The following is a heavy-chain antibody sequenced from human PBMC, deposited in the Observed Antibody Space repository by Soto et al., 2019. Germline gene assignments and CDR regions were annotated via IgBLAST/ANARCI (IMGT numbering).Heavy chain of an antibody. V-gene: IGHV3-74*02. CDR1: GFTFSTYW. J-gene: IGHJ4*02. CDR3: ASIPMVRGPSDY. CDR2: INGDGTTT. D-gene: IGHD3-10*01. Sequence: ESGGGLVQPGGSLRLSCAASGFTFSTYWMHWVRQAPGKGLVWVSRINGDGTTTQYADSVKGRFTISRENAKNTLYLQMNTLRGDDTAMYYCASIPMVRGPSDYWGQGTLVTVSS.